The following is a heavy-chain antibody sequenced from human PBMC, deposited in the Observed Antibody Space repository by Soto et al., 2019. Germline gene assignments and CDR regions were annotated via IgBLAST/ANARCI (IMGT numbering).Heavy chain of an antibody. J-gene: IGHJ6*02. CDR3: ARDWVTMVRGVIRGLWYGMDV. CDR1: GFTFSSYW. CDR2: INSDGSST. D-gene: IGHD3-10*01. Sequence: EVQLVESGGGLVQPGGSLRLSCAASGFTFSSYWMHWVRQAPGKGLVWVSRINSDGSSTSYADSVKGRFTISRDNAKHTLYLQMSSLRAEDTAVYYCARDWVTMVRGVIRGLWYGMDVWGQGTTVTVSS. V-gene: IGHV3-74*01.